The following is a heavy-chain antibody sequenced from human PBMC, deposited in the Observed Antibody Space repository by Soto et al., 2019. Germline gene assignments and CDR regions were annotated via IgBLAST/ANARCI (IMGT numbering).Heavy chain of an antibody. CDR3: ARDGGGNYYDPDKKNWYFDL. Sequence: QVQLVESGGGVVQPGRSLRLSCAASGFTFSSYAMHWVRQAPGKGLEWVAVISYDGSNKYYADSVKGRFTISRDNSKNTLYLQMNSLRAEDTAVYYCARDGGGNYYDPDKKNWYFDLWGRGTLVTVSS. CDR2: ISYDGSNK. D-gene: IGHD3-22*01. CDR1: GFTFSSYA. J-gene: IGHJ2*01. V-gene: IGHV3-30-3*01.